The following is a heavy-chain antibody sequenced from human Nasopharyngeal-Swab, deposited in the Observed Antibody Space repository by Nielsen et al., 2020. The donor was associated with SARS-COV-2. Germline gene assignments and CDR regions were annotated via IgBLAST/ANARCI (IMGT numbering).Heavy chain of an antibody. CDR2: IYTRGIT. J-gene: IGHJ2*01. CDR3: ARHGSPLRGRFFDL. Sequence: SETLSLTCTVSGGSVSSHYWSWIRQPAGKGLARIGHIYTRGITNYNPYLNNGGSTRYNHSLNSRVTMSVDTSKHLFSLKLTSVPAADTAVYYCARHGSPLRGRFFDLWGRGTLVTVSS. D-gene: IGHD2-15*01. V-gene: IGHV4-4*07. CDR1: GGSVSSHY.